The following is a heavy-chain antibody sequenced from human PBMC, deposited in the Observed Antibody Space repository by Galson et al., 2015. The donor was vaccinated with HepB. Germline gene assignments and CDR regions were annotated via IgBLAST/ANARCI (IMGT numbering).Heavy chain of an antibody. V-gene: IGHV4-34*01. J-gene: IGHJ5*02. Sequence: LSLTCAVYGGSFGGYYWSWIRQPPGKGLEWIGEINHSGSTNYNPSLKSRVTISVDTSKNQFSLKLSSVTAADTAVYYCARGLSPRYYDFWSGKPGELYWFDPWGQGTLVTVSS. CDR3: ARGLSPRYYDFWSGKPGELYWFDP. CDR1: GGSFGGYY. CDR2: INHSGST. D-gene: IGHD3-3*01.